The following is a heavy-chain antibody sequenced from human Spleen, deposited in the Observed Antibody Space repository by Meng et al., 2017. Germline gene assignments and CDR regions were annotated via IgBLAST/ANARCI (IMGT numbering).Heavy chain of an antibody. D-gene: IGHD6-19*01. J-gene: IGHJ4*02. CDR2: ISGSGGST. CDR3: AKTKNLRYSSGWSLDY. V-gene: IGHV3-23*01. Sequence: GGSLRLSCAASGFTVSSNYMSWVRQAPGKGLEWVSAISGSGGSTYYADSVKGRFTISRDNSKNTLYLQMNSLRAEDTAVYYCAKTKNLRYSSGWSLDYWGQGTLVTVSS. CDR1: GFTVSSNY.